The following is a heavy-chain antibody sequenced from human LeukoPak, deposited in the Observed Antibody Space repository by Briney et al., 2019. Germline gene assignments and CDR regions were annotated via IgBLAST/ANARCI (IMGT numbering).Heavy chain of an antibody. Sequence: KPSETLSLTCTVSGGSINSYYWSWIRQPPGKGLEWIGYIYYSGSTNYNPSLKSRVTISVDTSKNQFSLKLSSVTAADTAVYYCASYPGYSSGWYDAFDIWGQGTMVTVSS. D-gene: IGHD6-19*01. J-gene: IGHJ3*02. V-gene: IGHV4-59*01. CDR2: IYYSGST. CDR1: GGSINSYY. CDR3: ASYPGYSSGWYDAFDI.